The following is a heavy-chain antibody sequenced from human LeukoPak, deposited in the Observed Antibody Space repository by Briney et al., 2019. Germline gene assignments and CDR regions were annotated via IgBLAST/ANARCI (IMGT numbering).Heavy chain of an antibody. CDR1: GYTFTGYY. J-gene: IGHJ4*02. V-gene: IGHV1-2*02. Sequence: ASVKVSCKASGYTFTGYYMHWVRQAPGQALEWMGWINPNSAGTNYAQKFQGRVTMTRDTSISTAYMELSRLRSDDTAVYYCARVGSYGTEDFDYWGQGTLVTVSS. CDR3: ARVGSYGTEDFDY. CDR2: INPNSAGT. D-gene: IGHD5-18*01.